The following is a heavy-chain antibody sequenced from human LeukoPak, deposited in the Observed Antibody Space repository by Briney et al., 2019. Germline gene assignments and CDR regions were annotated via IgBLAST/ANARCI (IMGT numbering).Heavy chain of an antibody. CDR1: GYTFTSYD. V-gene: IGHV7-4-1*02. CDR3: ARHHTIFGVLTLNWFDP. Sequence: ASVKVSCKASGYTFTSYDINWVRQATGQGLEWMGWINTNTANPTYAQGFTGRFVFSLDTSVSTTYLQISSLKAEDTAVYYCARHHTIFGVLTLNWFDPWGQGTLVTVSS. D-gene: IGHD3-3*01. J-gene: IGHJ5*02. CDR2: INTNTANP.